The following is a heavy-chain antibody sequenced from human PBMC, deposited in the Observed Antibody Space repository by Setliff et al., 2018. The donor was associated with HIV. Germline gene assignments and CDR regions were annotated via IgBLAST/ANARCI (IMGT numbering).Heavy chain of an antibody. V-gene: IGHV3-23*01. CDR3: ARDRGGSYTPLDF. J-gene: IGHJ4*02. Sequence: PGGSLRLSCAASGFTFSSYAITWVRQAPGKGLEWVSAISGSGDSTFYADSVQGRFTISRDNSKNTLYLQMNSLRAEDTAVYYCARDRGGSYTPLDFWGQGTLVTVSS. CDR2: ISGSGDST. D-gene: IGHD1-26*01. CDR1: GFTFSSYA.